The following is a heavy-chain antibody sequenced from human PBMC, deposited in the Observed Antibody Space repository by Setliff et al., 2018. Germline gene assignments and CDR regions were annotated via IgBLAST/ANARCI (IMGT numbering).Heavy chain of an antibody. CDR3: ARDSVIRYFDWLLQHPTHNSFDP. D-gene: IGHD3-9*01. V-gene: IGHV3-48*03. J-gene: IGHJ5*02. CDR2: ISSDGRTV. CDR1: GFTFSTYE. Sequence: GGSLRLSCAASGFTFSTYEMNWVRQAPGKGLEWVSYISSDGRTVFYADSVKGRFTISRDNAKNSLYRQMNSLRADDMAIYYCARDSVIRYFDWLLQHPTHNSFDPWGQGTLVTVSS.